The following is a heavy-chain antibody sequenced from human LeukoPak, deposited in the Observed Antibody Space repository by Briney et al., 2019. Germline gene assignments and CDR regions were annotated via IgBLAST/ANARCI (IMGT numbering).Heavy chain of an antibody. CDR3: ARVSRKELHPPRYFDY. CDR1: GYTFTSYA. Sequence: GASVKVSCKASGYTFTSYAMHWVRQAPGQRLEWMGWINAGNGNTKYSQKFQGRVTITRDTSASTAYMELSSLRSEDTAVYYCARVSRKELHPPRYFDYWGQGTLVTVSS. D-gene: IGHD1-26*01. CDR2: INAGNGNT. J-gene: IGHJ4*02. V-gene: IGHV1-3*01.